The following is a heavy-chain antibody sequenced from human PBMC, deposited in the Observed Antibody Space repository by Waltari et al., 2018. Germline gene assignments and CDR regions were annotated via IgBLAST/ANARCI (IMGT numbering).Heavy chain of an antibody. CDR1: GGSLSSSSYY. D-gene: IGHD3-3*01. V-gene: IGHV4-39*07. Sequence: QLQLQESGPGLVKPSETLSPTCPVSGGSLSSSSYYWGRIRKTPGKGREWIGSIYYSGSTNYNPSLKSRVTISVDTSKNQFSLKLSSVTAADTAVYYCARGGDYDFWSGYYFDYWGQGTLVTVSS. CDR2: IYYSGST. J-gene: IGHJ4*02. CDR3: ARGGDYDFWSGYYFDY.